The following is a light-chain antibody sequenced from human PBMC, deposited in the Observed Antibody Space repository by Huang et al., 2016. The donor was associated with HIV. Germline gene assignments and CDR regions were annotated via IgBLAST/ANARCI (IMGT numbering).Light chain of an antibody. CDR1: QSLLHSDGYHY. V-gene: IGKV2-28*01. Sequence: DIVMTQSPLSLPVTPGEPASISCRSSQSLLHSDGYHYLDWYLQRQGQSPQLLSYLGSNRATGVPDRFSASGSDTDFTLKISGLEAENVGVNYCMQALQTPRTFGGGPRWRSN. CDR2: LGS. CDR3: MQALQTPRT. J-gene: IGKJ4*01.